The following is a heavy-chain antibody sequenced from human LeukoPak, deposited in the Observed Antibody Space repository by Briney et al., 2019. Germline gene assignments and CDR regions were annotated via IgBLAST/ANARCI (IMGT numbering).Heavy chain of an antibody. CDR1: GFTFTSYG. CDR2: ISAYNGNT. V-gene: IGHV1-18*01. J-gene: IGHJ4*02. D-gene: IGHD1-26*01. Sequence: ASVKVSCRASGFTFTSYGITWVRQAPGQGLEWMGWISAYNGNTQYAQNLQGRVTMTTDTSTNTDYMELRSLRSDDTAVYYCARDPLDYWATSSGSRRPAFDYWGQGTLVTVSS. CDR3: ARDPLDYWATSSGSRRPAFDY.